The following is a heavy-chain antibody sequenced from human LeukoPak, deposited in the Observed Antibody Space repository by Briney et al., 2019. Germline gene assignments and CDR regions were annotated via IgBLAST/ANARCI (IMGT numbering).Heavy chain of an antibody. V-gene: IGHV3-66*01. CDR2: IRSDSGT. D-gene: IGHD6-6*01. J-gene: IGHJ4*02. CDR1: GLTVSSNY. Sequence: GGSLRLSCAASGLTVSSNYMTWVRQAPGKGLQWVSIIRSDSGTDYADSVKGRFTISRDSSNNTVFLQMNSLRAEDTAVYYCARDRGFEYSDTGSFDYWGQGTLVTVSS. CDR3: ARDRGFEYSDTGSFDY.